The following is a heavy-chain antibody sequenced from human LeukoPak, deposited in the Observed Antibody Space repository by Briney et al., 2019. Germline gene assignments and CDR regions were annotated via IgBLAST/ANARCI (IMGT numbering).Heavy chain of an antibody. CDR1: GFTFSSYW. CDR3: ARGGVGALTGSFDY. CDR2: INSDGSST. Sequence: GGSLRLSCAASGFTFSSYWMHWVRQAPGKGLVWVSRINSDGSSTSYADSVKGRFTISRDNAKNPLYLQMNSLRAEDTAVYYCARGGVGALTGSFDYWGQGTLVTVSS. D-gene: IGHD1-26*01. J-gene: IGHJ4*02. V-gene: IGHV3-74*01.